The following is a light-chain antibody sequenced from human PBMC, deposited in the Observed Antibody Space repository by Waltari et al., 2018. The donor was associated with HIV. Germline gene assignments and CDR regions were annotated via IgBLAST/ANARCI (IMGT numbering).Light chain of an antibody. CDR1: SGSIASNY. CDR2: EDN. CDR3: QSYDSSNRV. J-gene: IGLJ3*02. Sequence: NFMLTQPHSVSESPGKTVTISCTRSSGSIASNYVQWYQQRPGSAPTTVIYEDNQRPSGVPDRFSGSIDSSSNSACLTISGLKTEDETDYYCQSYDSSNRVFGGGTKLTVL. V-gene: IGLV6-57*04.